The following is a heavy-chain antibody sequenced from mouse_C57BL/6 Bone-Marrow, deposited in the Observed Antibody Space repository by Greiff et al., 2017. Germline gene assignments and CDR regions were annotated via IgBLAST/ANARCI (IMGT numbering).Heavy chain of an antibody. Sequence: VQLQQPGAELVKPGASVKLSCKASGYTFTSYWMHWVKQRPGQGLEWIGMIHPNSGSTNYNEKFKSKATLTVDKSSSTAYMQLSSRTSEDSAVYYCASYDYDGGFAYWGQGTLVTVSA. V-gene: IGHV1-64*01. J-gene: IGHJ3*01. CDR3: ASYDYDGGFAY. CDR1: GYTFTSYW. D-gene: IGHD2-4*01. CDR2: IHPNSGST.